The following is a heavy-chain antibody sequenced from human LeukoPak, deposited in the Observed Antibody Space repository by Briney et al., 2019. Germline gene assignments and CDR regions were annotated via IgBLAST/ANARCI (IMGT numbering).Heavy chain of an antibody. V-gene: IGHV4-31*03. CDR3: ARDYYGSGPLYGMDV. CDR1: GGSISSGGYY. J-gene: IGHJ6*04. CDR2: IYYSGST. D-gene: IGHD3-10*01. Sequence: SETLSLTCTVSGGSISSGGYYWSWIRQHPGKGLEWIGYIYYSGSTYYNPSLKSRVTISVDTSKNQFSLKLSSVTAADTAVYYCARDYYGSGPLYGMDVWGKGTTATVSS.